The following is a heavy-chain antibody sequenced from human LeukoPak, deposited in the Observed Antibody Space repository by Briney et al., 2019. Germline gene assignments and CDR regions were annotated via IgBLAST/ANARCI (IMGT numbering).Heavy chain of an antibody. CDR1: GFTFNSHS. V-gene: IGHV3-48*01. CDR3: ARGSSEVRGNPYHYMDV. D-gene: IGHD4/OR15-4a*01. J-gene: IGHJ6*03. Sequence: GGSLRLSCEASGFTFNSHSMNWVRQAPGKGLEWVSYISSSSSTIYYADSVKGRFTISRDNAKNSLNLQMNSLRAEDTAVYYCARGSSEVRGNPYHYMDVWGKGTTVTVSS. CDR2: ISSSSSTI.